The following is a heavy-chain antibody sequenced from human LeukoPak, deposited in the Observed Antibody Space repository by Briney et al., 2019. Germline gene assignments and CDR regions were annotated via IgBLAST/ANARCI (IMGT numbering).Heavy chain of an antibody. Sequence: SETLSLTCAVYGGSFSGYYWSWIRQPPGKGLEWIGEINHSVSTNYNPSLKSRVPISVDTSKTQFSLKLSSVTAADPAVYYCARFVVVTATPPFMDVWGKGTTVTVSS. D-gene: IGHD2-21*02. CDR1: GGSFSGYY. V-gene: IGHV4-34*01. CDR3: ARFVVVTATPPFMDV. CDR2: INHSVST. J-gene: IGHJ6*03.